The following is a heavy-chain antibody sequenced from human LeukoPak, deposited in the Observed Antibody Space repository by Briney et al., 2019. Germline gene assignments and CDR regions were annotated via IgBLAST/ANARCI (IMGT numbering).Heavy chain of an antibody. CDR3: ARDLSQEIGDYYY. D-gene: IGHD4-17*01. V-gene: IGHV3-21*01. CDR2: INSSSRHI. CDR1: GFTFSSYS. Sequence: PGGSLRLSCAASGFTFSSYSMNSGRQAPGKGLEWVSSINSSSRHIYYADSVKGRFTVSRDNAKKSLYLQMNSLRAQETAVDYCARDLSQEIGDYYYWGRGTLVT. J-gene: IGHJ4*02.